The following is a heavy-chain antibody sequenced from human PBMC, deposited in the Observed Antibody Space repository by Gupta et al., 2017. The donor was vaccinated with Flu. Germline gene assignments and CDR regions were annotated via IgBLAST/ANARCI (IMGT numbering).Heavy chain of an antibody. J-gene: IGHJ3*01. CDR2: IKNDGSIT. V-gene: IGHV3-74*01. CDR1: GFNFGAYW. Sequence: QLVESGGGLLQPGGSFSLSCDASGFNFGAYWMHWVRQRPGEGLVWVSHIKNDGSITDYADSVKGRFTISRDNAKNTLYLQMNNLRADDTATYYCAKGTAVYPRSVADVWGQGTVVTVSS. CDR3: AKGTAVYPRSVADV. D-gene: IGHD6-19*01.